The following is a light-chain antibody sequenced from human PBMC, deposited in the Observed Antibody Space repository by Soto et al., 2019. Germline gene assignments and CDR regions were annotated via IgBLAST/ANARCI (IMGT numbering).Light chain of an antibody. V-gene: IGKV1-5*03. CDR1: DTIFSW. J-gene: IGKJ1*01. CDR3: QQYHSYSRT. CDR2: KAS. Sequence: ASDTIFSWVAWYQQKPGTPPELLIYKASTLQSGVPSRFSGSGSGTEFTLTISSLQPDDIATYYCQQYHSYSRTFGQGTKVDIK.